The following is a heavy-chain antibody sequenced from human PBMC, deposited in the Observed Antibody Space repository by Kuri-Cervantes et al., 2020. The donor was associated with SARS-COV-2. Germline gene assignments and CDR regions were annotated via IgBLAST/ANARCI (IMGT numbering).Heavy chain of an antibody. CDR1: GGSISSYY. CDR2: IYYSGST. V-gene: IGHV4-59*01. Sequence: SETLSLTCTVSGGSISSYYWSWIRQPPGKGLEWIGYIYYSGSTNYNPSLKSRVTISVDTSKNQFSLKLSSVTAADTAVYYCARGTNIAAADTLDYWGQGTLVTVSS. J-gene: IGHJ4*02. D-gene: IGHD6-13*01. CDR3: ARGTNIAAADTLDY.